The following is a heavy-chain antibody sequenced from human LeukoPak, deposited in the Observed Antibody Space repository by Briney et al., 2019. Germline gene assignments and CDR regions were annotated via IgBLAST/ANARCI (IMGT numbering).Heavy chain of an antibody. D-gene: IGHD3-9*01. CDR3: ARHIPSYDILTGYYMGGGVFDY. CDR1: GGSIRSYY. CDR2: IYYSGST. V-gene: IGHV4-59*08. Sequence: SETLSLTCTVSGGSIRSYYWSWIRQPPGKGLEWIGYIYYSGSTNYNPSLESRVTISVDTSKNQFSLKLTSVTAADTAVYYCARHIPSYDILTGYYMGGGVFDYWGQGTLVTVSS. J-gene: IGHJ4*02.